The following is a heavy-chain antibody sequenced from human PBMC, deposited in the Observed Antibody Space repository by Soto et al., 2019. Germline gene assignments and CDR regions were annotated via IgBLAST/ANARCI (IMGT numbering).Heavy chain of an antibody. CDR1: GVTFISYW. D-gene: IGHD1-1*01. J-gene: IGHJ4*02. V-gene: IGHV3-7*01. CDR3: ARGVERYYFDY. CDR2: IKQDGSEK. Sequence: TGGFLRLSCAASGVTFISYWMSWVRQAPGKGLEWVANIKQDGSEKYYVDSVKGRFTISRDNAKNSLYLQMNSLRAEDTAVYYCARGVERYYFDYWGQGTLVTVSS.